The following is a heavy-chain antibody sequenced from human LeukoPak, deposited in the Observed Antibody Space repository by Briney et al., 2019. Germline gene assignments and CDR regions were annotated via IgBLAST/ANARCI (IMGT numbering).Heavy chain of an antibody. CDR1: GFTFSSYR. V-gene: IGHV3-74*01. J-gene: IGHJ4*02. D-gene: IGHD3-10*02. CDR2: INEVGSAT. Sequence: PGGSLRLSCAASGFTFSSYRMHWVRQVPGKGLAWVSRINEVGSATSNADSVKGRFTNSRDNAKNALYLQMNSLRAEDTAVYYCVRDMFGGRDYWGQGTLVTVSS. CDR3: VRDMFGGRDY.